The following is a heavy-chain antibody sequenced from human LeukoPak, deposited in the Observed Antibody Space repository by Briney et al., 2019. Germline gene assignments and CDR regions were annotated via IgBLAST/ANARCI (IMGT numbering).Heavy chain of an antibody. CDR1: GFTFSSYW. CDR2: IKQDGSEK. D-gene: IGHD6-13*01. Sequence: LGGSLRLSCAASGFTFSSYWMTWVRQAPGRWLEWVANIKQDGSEKYYVDSAKGRFTISRDNGKKSLYLQMNSLRVGDTAVYYCARGRGNSSSWYWDYWGQGALVTVSS. V-gene: IGHV3-7*01. J-gene: IGHJ4*02. CDR3: ARGRGNSSSWYWDY.